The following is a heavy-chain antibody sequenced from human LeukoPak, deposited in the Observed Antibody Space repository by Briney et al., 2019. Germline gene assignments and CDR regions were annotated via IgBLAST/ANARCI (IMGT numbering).Heavy chain of an antibody. Sequence: SETLSLTCTVSGGSISSTFDYWGWIRQPPGKGLEWIGSIYYSGSTFYNPSLKSQVIISVDTSKNQFSLKLSSVPAADTAVYYCARQIIAVNAFDIWGQGTMVTVSS. J-gene: IGHJ3*02. CDR2: IYYSGST. CDR3: ARQIIAVNAFDI. D-gene: IGHD2/OR15-2a*01. CDR1: GGSISSTFDY. V-gene: IGHV4-39*01.